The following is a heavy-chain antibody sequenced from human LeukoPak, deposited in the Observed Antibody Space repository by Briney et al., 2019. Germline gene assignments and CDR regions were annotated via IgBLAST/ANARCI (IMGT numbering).Heavy chain of an antibody. CDR1: GGSISSGGYS. J-gene: IGHJ4*02. Sequence: SQTLSLTCAVSGGSISSGGYSWSWIRQPPGKGLEWIGYIYHSGSTYYNPSLKGRVTISVDRSKNQFSLKLSSVTAADTAVYYCARDSSGLFDYWGQGTLVTVSS. D-gene: IGHD3-22*01. CDR3: ARDSSGLFDY. CDR2: IYHSGST. V-gene: IGHV4-30-2*01.